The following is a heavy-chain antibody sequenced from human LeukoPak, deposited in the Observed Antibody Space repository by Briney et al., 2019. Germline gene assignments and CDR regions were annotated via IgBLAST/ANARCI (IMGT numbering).Heavy chain of an antibody. CDR2: IYYSGST. CDR1: GGSISSYY. CDR3: ARVPIVVVPAAVYYYYGMDV. J-gene: IGHJ6*02. Sequence: SKTLSLTCTVSGGSISSYYWSWIRQPPGKGLEWIGYIYYSGSTNYNPSLKSRVTISVDTSKNQFSLKLSSVTAADTAVYYCARVPIVVVPAAVYYYYGMDVWGQGTTVTVSS. V-gene: IGHV4-59*08. D-gene: IGHD2-2*01.